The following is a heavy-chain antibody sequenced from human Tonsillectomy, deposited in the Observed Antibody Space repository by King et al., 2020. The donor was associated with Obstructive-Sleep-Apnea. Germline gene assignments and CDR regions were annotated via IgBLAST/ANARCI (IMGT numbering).Heavy chain of an antibody. V-gene: IGHV3-23*04. CDR1: GFTFSSYA. Sequence: VQLVESGGGLVQPGGSLRLSCAASGFTFSSYAMSWVRQAPGKGLEWVSTISGSGGNTYYADSAKGRFTISRDNSKNTLYLQMNSLRAEDTAVYYCAKGRGYNYPNWYFDFWGRGTLVTVSS. CDR2: ISGSGGNT. J-gene: IGHJ2*01. CDR3: AKGRGYNYPNWYFDF. D-gene: IGHD5-18*01.